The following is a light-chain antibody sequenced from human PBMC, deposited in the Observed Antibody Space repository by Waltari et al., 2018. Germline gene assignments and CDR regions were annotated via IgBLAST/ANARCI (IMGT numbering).Light chain of an antibody. CDR3: QSYDNSLGEAV. CDR1: SSNLGPGYD. Sequence: QSVLTQPPSVSGAPGQTISIPCTGGSSNLGPGYDVHWYQQLPGTAPKLLIYENTNRPSGVPDRFSGSKSDTSASLAISGLQAEDEADYYCQSYDNSLGEAVFGGGTKLTVL. V-gene: IGLV1-40*01. CDR2: ENT. J-gene: IGLJ3*02.